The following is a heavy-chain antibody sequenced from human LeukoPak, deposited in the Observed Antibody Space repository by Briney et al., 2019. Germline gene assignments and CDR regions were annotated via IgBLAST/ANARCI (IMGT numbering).Heavy chain of an antibody. V-gene: IGHV4-61*02. CDR3: ARGSALTRYYDSSGYVGAFDI. D-gene: IGHD3-22*01. J-gene: IGHJ3*02. Sequence: SETLSLTCTVSGGSISSGSYYWSWIRQPAGKGLEWIGRIYTSGSTNYNPSLKSRVTISVDTSKNQFSLKLSSVTAADTAVYYCARGSALTRYYDSSGYVGAFDIWGQGTMVTVSS. CDR2: IYTSGST. CDR1: GGSISSGSYY.